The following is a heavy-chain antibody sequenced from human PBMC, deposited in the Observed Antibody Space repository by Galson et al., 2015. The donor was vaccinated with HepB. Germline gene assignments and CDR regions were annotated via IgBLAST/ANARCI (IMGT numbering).Heavy chain of an antibody. V-gene: IGHV3-30*04. D-gene: IGHD6-13*01. Sequence: SLRLSCAASGFTFDSYSMNWVRQAPGKGLEWVAIVSYEGSKDYYADSVRGRFTISRDNSENIVFLQMNSLTTEDTAIYFCATMPGMASAFEHWGQGIQVTISS. CDR3: ATMPGMASAFEH. J-gene: IGHJ4*02. CDR2: VSYEGSKD. CDR1: GFTFDSYS.